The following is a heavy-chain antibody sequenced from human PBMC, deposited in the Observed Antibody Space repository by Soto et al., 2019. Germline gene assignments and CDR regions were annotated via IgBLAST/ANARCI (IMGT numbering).Heavy chain of an antibody. CDR1: GGTFSSYA. Sequence: QVQLVQSGAEVKKPGSSVKVSCKASGGTFSSYAISWVRQAPGQGLEWMGGIIPIFGTANYAQKFQGRVTITADKSTNTAYMELSSLLSEDTAVYYCARVPHMVRAMIMRTHFDYWGQGTLVTVSS. D-gene: IGHD3-10*01. V-gene: IGHV1-69*14. J-gene: IGHJ4*02. CDR3: ARVPHMVRAMIMRTHFDY. CDR2: IIPIFGTA.